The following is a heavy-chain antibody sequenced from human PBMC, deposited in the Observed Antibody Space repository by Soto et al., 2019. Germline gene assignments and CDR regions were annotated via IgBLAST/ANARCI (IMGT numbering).Heavy chain of an antibody. Sequence: GGSLRLSCAASGFTFSSYAMSWVRQAPGKGLEWVSAISGSGGSTYYADSVKGRFTISRDNSKNTLYLQMNSLRAEDTAVYYWSKSPRHWRWLQQGPFYYGIDVWGQGTTVTVSS. V-gene: IGHV3-23*01. J-gene: IGHJ6*02. CDR2: ISGSGGST. CDR1: GFTFSSYA. D-gene: IGHD5-12*01. CDR3: SKSPRHWRWLQQGPFYYGIDV.